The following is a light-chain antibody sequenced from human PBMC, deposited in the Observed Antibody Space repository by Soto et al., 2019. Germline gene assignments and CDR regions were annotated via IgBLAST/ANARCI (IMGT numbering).Light chain of an antibody. J-gene: IGKJ4*01. CDR2: GAS. V-gene: IGKV3-15*01. CDR1: QSVSSS. Sequence: EIVITQAPATLSVSPGEGATLSCRASQSVSSSFAWYQQKPGQAPRLLLYGASTRATDIPARFSGSGSGTEFTLTISSLQSEDFAVYYCLQYNNWPLTFGGGTKVEIK. CDR3: LQYNNWPLT.